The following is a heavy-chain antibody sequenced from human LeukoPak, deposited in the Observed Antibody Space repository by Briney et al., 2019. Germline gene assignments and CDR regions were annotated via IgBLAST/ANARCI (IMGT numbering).Heavy chain of an antibody. CDR2: IYHSGRA. J-gene: IGHJ4*02. V-gene: IGHV4-38-2*02. CDR3: ARAYSYGSGSDY. CDR1: GYSISGGYY. D-gene: IGHD3-10*01. Sequence: SETLSLTCTVSGYSISGGYYWGWIRQPPGKGLEWIGSIYHSGRAYYNPSLKSRVTISIDTSKNQFSLKLSSVTAADTAVYYCARAYSYGSGSDYWGQGTLVTVSS.